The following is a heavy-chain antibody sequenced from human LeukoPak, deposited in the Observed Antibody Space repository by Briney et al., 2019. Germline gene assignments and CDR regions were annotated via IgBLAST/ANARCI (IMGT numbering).Heavy chain of an antibody. CDR1: GFTFGDYA. Sequence: GGSLRLSCTASGFTFGDYAMSWVRQAPGKGLEWVGFIRSKAYGGTTEYAASVKGRFTISRDDSKSIAYLQMNSLRAEDTAVYYCAKDASEVGATDWFDPWGQGTLVTVSS. D-gene: IGHD1-26*01. CDR2: IRSKAYGGTT. J-gene: IGHJ5*02. CDR3: AKDASEVGATDWFDP. V-gene: IGHV3-49*04.